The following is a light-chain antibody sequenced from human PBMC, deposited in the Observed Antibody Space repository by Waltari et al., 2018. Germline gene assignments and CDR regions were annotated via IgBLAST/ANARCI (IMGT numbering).Light chain of an antibody. CDR1: QSVSDW. Sequence: DIQMTQSPSTLSASVGDTVTITCRARQSVSDWLAWYQHKPGKAPKVLIYEASSLKSGVPSRFSGSGSGTEFTLTISSLQPDDFATYYCQQYNDYGTWTFGQGTKVEIK. J-gene: IGKJ1*01. CDR2: EAS. V-gene: IGKV1-5*03. CDR3: QQYNDYGTWT.